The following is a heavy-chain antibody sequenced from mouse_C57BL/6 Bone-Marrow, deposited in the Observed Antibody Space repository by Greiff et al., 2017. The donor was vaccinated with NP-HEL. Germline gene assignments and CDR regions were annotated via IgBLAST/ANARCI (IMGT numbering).Heavy chain of an antibody. CDR1: GFSLTSYG. Sequence: QVQLKQPGPGLVQPSYSLSITCTASGFSLTSYGVHWVRQSPGQGLEWLGVIWRGGSTDHNAAFMSRLSTTKDNSKCQVFIKMNSLQADDTAVYYCAKNEEIEIYTRYCYAMDYWGQGTSVTVSS. D-gene: IGHD1-1*01. J-gene: IGHJ4*01. CDR2: IWRGGST. V-gene: IGHV2-5*01. CDR3: AKNEEIEIYTRYCYAMDY.